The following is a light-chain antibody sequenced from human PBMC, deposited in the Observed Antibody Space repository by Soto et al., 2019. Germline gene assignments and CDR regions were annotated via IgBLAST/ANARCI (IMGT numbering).Light chain of an antibody. Sequence: DIVMTQSPLSLPVTPREPASISCRSSQSLLHSNGYSYLDWYLQKPGQSPQLLIYLASDRAPGVPDRFSGSGSGTDFTLKISRVEAEDAGVYYCMQALQSPWTFGQGTKVEIK. CDR2: LAS. CDR1: QSLLHSNGYSY. CDR3: MQALQSPWT. J-gene: IGKJ1*01. V-gene: IGKV2-28*01.